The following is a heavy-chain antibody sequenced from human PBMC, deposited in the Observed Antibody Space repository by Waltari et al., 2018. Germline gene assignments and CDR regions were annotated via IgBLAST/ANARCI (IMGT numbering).Heavy chain of an antibody. Sequence: QVQLVESGGGVVQPGGSLRFSCAASGFTFSSYGMHWVRQAPGKGLEWVAFIRYDGSNKYYADSVKGRFTISRDNSKNTLYLQMNSLRAEDTAVYYCAPTNYGSGSYGYWGQGTLVTVSS. CDR2: IRYDGSNK. D-gene: IGHD3-10*01. CDR1: GFTFSSYG. V-gene: IGHV3-30*02. CDR3: APTNYGSGSYGY. J-gene: IGHJ4*02.